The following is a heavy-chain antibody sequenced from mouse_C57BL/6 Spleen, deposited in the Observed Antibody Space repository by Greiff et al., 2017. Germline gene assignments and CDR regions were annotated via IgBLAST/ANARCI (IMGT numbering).Heavy chain of an antibody. CDR3: ARGGLDFDV. J-gene: IGHJ1*03. V-gene: IGHV3-8*01. CDR2: ISYSGST. CDR1: GYSITSDY. Sequence: EVQLQQSGPGLAKPSQTLSLTCSVTGYSITSDYWNWIRQFPGHKLEYMGYISYSGSTYYNPSLKSRNSITRDTSKNQYYLQLNSVTTEDTATYYCARGGLDFDVWGTGTTVTVSS.